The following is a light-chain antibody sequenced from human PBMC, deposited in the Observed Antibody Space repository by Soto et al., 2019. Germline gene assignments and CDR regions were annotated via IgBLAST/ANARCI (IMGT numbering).Light chain of an antibody. CDR1: QSISRY. J-gene: IGKJ1*01. CDR2: AAS. CDR3: HQSYSTPVT. Sequence: DIQMTQSPSSLSASVGDRITITCRASQSISRYLNWYQHNPGKAPKLLINAASSLERGVPSRFSGGGSGTDFIFHISSLQPNDFATYSCHQSYSTPVTFGQGTKVE. V-gene: IGKV1-39*01.